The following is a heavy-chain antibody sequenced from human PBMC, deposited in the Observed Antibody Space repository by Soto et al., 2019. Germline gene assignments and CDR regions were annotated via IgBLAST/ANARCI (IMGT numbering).Heavy chain of an antibody. D-gene: IGHD2-2*01. J-gene: IGHJ4*01. CDR1: GFTFSSYA. CDR2: ISGSSGRT. Sequence: GGSPRLSCAASGFTFSSYAMSWVRQAPGKGLEWVSAISGSSGRTYYADSVKGRFTISRDNSKNTLYLQMNSLKIEDTAVYYCTTDSYSSITIVRFDYWGHGTLVTVSS. CDR3: TTDSYSSITIVRFDY. V-gene: IGHV3-23*01.